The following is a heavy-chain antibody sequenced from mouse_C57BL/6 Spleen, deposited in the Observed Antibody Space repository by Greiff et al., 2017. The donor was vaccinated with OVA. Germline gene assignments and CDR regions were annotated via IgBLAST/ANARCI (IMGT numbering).Heavy chain of an antibody. CDR2: IDPEDGET. Sequence: EVQLVESGAELVKPGASVKLSCTASGFNIKDYYMHWVKQRTEQGLEWIGRIDPEDGETKYAPKFQGKATITADTSSNTAYLQLSSLTSEDTAVYYCACITTVVDWYFDVWGTGTTVTVSS. J-gene: IGHJ1*03. CDR1: GFNIKDYY. D-gene: IGHD1-1*01. V-gene: IGHV14-2*01. CDR3: ACITTVVDWYFDV.